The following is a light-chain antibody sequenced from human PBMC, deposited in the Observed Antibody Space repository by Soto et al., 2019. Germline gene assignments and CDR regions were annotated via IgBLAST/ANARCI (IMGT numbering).Light chain of an antibody. Sequence: QSALPQPTSVSGSPGQSITISCTGNHNDIGTYDYVSWYQQHPGRAPRLLIHGVTTRPSGSSSRFSDSTSGLTASLTISVLQPEDEADYCCSSFSSNRLDVFGPGTKLPVL. CDR3: SSFSSNRLDV. J-gene: IGLJ1*01. V-gene: IGLV2-14*03. CDR2: GVT. CDR1: HNDIGTYDY.